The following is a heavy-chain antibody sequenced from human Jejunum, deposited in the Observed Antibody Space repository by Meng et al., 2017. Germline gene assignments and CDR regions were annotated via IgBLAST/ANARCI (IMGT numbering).Heavy chain of an antibody. CDR1: GLIVSTTY. CDR2: LYTGGTT. V-gene: IGHV3-66*02. CDR3: VRDRFFDADRGWIYAMDV. Sequence: GESLKISCAASGLIVSTTYLSWVRQAPGKGLEWVASLYTGGTTIYADSVEGRFTISRDSSKNTLYLQMHSVRAEDTAVYYCVRDRFFDADRGWIYAMDVWGQGTTVTVSS. D-gene: IGHD6-19*01. J-gene: IGHJ6*02.